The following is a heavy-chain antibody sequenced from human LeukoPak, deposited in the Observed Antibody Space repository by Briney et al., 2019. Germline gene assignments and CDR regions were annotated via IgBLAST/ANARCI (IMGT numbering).Heavy chain of an antibody. J-gene: IGHJ6*03. D-gene: IGHD6-6*01. V-gene: IGHV3-7*01. Sequence: PGGSLRLSCAASGFTVSTSYMSWVRQAPGKGLEWVANIKQDGSEKYSVDSVKGRFTISRENAKNSLYLQMNSLRAEDTAVYYCAREAARSGAYYYYYYMDVWGKGTTVTVSS. CDR3: AREAARSGAYYYYYYMDV. CDR2: IKQDGSEK. CDR1: GFTVSTSY.